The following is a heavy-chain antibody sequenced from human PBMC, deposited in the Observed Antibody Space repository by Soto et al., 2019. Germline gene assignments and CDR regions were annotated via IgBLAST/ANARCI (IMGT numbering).Heavy chain of an antibody. CDR2: INVGNGDT. CDR3: VRVGGSGWTLDF. Sequence: QVHLVQSGAEVKKPGASVKVSCKTSGYTFTAFAVHWVRQASGQRLEWMGWINVGNGDTKSSQNPQGRVTITRDTSASTVYMELSSLRSEDTAVYYCVRVGGSGWTLDFWGQGTLVTVSS. J-gene: IGHJ4*02. CDR1: GYTFTAFA. V-gene: IGHV1-3*01. D-gene: IGHD6-25*01.